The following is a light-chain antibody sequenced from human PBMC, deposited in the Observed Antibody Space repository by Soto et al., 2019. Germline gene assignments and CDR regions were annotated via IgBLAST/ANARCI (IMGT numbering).Light chain of an antibody. V-gene: IGKV3-15*01. CDR1: QSVSSN. CDR2: GAT. CDR3: QQYNNWPL. Sequence: EIVMTQSPATLSVSPGERATLSCRASQSVSSNLAWYQQKPGQAPRLLIYGATTRATGIPARFSVRGSGTEFTLTIRSLQSEDFAVYYCQQYNNWPLFGQGTKMEIK. J-gene: IGKJ2*01.